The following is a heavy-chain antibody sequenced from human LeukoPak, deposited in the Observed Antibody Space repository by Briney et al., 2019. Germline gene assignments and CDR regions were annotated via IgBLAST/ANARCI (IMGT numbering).Heavy chain of an antibody. V-gene: IGHV3-21*01. J-gene: IGHJ4*02. CDR1: AFNFIDFI. CDR3: ASDYSSGWYHFDY. D-gene: IGHD6-19*01. CDR2: SSSSGTYK. Sequence: GGSLRLSCVASAFNFIDFIMNWVRQAPGKGLEWVSSSSSSGTYKYYADSLEGRLNISRDNGKHSLFLQVNSLRAEDTAVYYCASDYSSGWYHFDYWGQGILVTVSS.